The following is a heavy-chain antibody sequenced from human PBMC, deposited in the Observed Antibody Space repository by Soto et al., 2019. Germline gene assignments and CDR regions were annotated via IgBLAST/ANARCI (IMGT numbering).Heavy chain of an antibody. CDR2: IIPIFGTA. CDR1: GGTFSNYA. Sequence: QVQLVQSGAEVKKPGSSVKVSCRASGGTFSNYAINWVRQAPGQGLEWMGGIIPIFGTADYAQNFQGRVTITADESTNTAYMELSRLRSQDTAVYISVRPYHDDSGRSAFDIWGQGTMVTVPS. D-gene: IGHD3-22*01. J-gene: IGHJ3*02. CDR3: VRPYHDDSGRSAFDI. V-gene: IGHV1-69*01.